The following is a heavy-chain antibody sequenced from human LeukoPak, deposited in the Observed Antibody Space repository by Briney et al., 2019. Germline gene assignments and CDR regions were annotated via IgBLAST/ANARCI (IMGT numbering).Heavy chain of an antibody. Sequence: GGSLRLSCAASGFTFSSYDMYWVRHARGKGLEWVSAIGTAGDTYYPGCVKGRFTISRENANNSLYLQRNSLRAEDTAVYYCATGSLDAFDIWGQGTMVSVSS. CDR3: ATGSLDAFDI. D-gene: IGHD2-15*01. V-gene: IGHV3-13*01. CDR2: IGTAGDT. CDR1: GFTFSSYD. J-gene: IGHJ3*02.